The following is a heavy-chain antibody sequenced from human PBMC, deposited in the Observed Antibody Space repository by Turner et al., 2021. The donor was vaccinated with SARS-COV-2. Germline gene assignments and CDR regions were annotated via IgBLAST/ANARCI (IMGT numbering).Heavy chain of an antibody. CDR2: IYYSGST. J-gene: IGHJ4*02. CDR3: ARHKGDYDSSELLG. CDR1: GGSISSSSYY. D-gene: IGHD3-22*01. Sequence: QLQLQESGPGLVKPSETLSLTCTVPGGSISSSSYYWGWICQPPGKGLDWIGSIYYSGSTYYNPSFKSRGTISVDTSKNQFSLKLSYVTAADTAVYYCARHKGDYDSSELLGWGQGTLVTVSS. V-gene: IGHV4-39*01.